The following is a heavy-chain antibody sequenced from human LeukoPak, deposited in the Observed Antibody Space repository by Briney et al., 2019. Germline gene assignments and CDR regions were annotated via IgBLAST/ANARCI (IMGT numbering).Heavy chain of an antibody. V-gene: IGHV3-23*01. D-gene: IGHD1-26*01. CDR3: ATYSGTYRDH. CDR1: GFRFSSYA. Sequence: GGSLRLSCEGSGFRFSSYAMSWVRQAPGKGLECVSGISGSGGATYYISPAKDRFTISRDNSKNILYLQMRDLRAEDTAVYYCATYSGTYRDHWGQGTLVTVSS. CDR2: ISGSGGAT. J-gene: IGHJ4*02.